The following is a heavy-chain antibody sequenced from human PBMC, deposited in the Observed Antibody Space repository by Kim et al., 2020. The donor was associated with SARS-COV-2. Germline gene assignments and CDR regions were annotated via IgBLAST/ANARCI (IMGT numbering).Heavy chain of an antibody. CDR3: AKGLDTAMVGAFDI. V-gene: IGHV3-43*01. J-gene: IGHJ3*02. CDR2: ISWDGGST. Sequence: GGSLRLSCAASGFTFDDYTMHWVRQAPGKGLEWVSLISWDGGSTYYADSVKGRFTISRDNSKNSLYLQMNSLRTEDTALYYCAKGLDTAMVGAFDIWGQGTMVTVSS. D-gene: IGHD5-18*01. CDR1: GFTFDDYT.